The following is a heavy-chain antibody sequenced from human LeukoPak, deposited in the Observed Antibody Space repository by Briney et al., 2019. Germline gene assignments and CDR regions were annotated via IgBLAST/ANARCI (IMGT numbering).Heavy chain of an antibody. J-gene: IGHJ4*02. CDR3: ATGRGGWLQLRFDY. CDR2: ISAYNGNT. V-gene: IGHV1-18*04. Sequence: GASVKVSCKASGYTFTGYYMHWVRQAPGQGLEWMGWISAYNGNTNYAQKLQGRVTMTTDTSTSTAYMELRRLRSDDTAVYYCATGRGGWLQLRFDYWGQGTLVTVSS. CDR1: GYTFTGYY. D-gene: IGHD5-24*01.